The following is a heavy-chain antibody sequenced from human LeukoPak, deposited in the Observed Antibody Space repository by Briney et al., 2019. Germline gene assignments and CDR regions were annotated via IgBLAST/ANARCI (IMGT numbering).Heavy chain of an antibody. V-gene: IGHV3-23*01. J-gene: IGHJ4*02. Sequence: PGGSLRLSCAASGFTFSSYAMSWVRQAPGKGLEWVSAISGSGGSTYYADSVKGRFTISRDNSKNTLYLQMSSLRAEDTAVYYCVRYGAGWYKDYWGRGTLVTVSS. CDR1: GFTFSSYA. CDR2: ISGSGGST. D-gene: IGHD6-19*01. CDR3: VRYGAGWYKDY.